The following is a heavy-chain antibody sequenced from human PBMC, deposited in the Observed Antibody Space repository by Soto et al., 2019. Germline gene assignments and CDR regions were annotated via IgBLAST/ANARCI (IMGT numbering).Heavy chain of an antibody. D-gene: IGHD2-15*01. CDR1: GESINSNNYY. CDR3: AKVVVAATRHTDFDS. Sequence: SETLSLTCTVSGESINSNNYYWAWIRQPPGKGLAWIASIYFDGSTYYNTSLKSRVTISRDTSKNQFSLRLTSMAAADTAVYYCAKVVVAATRHTDFDSWGQGTLVTVYS. J-gene: IGHJ4*02. V-gene: IGHV4-39*02. CDR2: IYFDGST.